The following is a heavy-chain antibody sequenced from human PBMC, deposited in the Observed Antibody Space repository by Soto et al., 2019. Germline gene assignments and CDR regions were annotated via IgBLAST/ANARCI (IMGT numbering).Heavy chain of an antibody. D-gene: IGHD6-19*01. CDR1: GGSISSSSYY. CDR3: ASHSGWHKKDYYGMEV. CDR2: IYYSGST. V-gene: IGHV4-39*01. Sequence: SETLSLTCTVSGGSISSSSYYWGWIRQPPGKGLEWIGSIYYSGSTYYNPSLKSRVTISVDTSKNQFSLKLSSVTAADTAVYYCASHSGWHKKDYYGMEVWGQGTTVTVSS. J-gene: IGHJ6*02.